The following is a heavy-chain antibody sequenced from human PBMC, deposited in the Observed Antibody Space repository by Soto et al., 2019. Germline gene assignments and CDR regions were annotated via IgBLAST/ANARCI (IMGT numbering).Heavy chain of an antibody. CDR1: GFTFSHEW. J-gene: IGHJ4*01. D-gene: IGHD6-19*01. V-gene: IGHV3-15*01. Sequence: PGGSLRLSCAASGFTFSHEWMSWVRQAPGKGLEWVGRIKSKTDGGTTDYAAPVKGRFTISRDDSRNMSHMQMNSLRTEDTAVYYCTTIIAVPGTDYWGHGTLVTVSS. CDR2: IKSKTDGGTT. CDR3: TTIIAVPGTDY.